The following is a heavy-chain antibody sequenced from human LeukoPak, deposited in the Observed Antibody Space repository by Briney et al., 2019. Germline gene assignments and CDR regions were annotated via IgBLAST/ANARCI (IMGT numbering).Heavy chain of an antibody. D-gene: IGHD6-13*01. CDR3: ARGAHSSSWAQYYYYYGMDV. Sequence: SETLSLTCTVSGGSISGFVWSWIRQPPGEGLDYIGFIYDTGTPTNYNPLLKSRVTLSVDTSKNQFSLNLKSVTAADTAVYYCARGAHSSSWAQYYYYYGMDVWGQGTTVTVSS. CDR2: IYDTGTPT. J-gene: IGHJ6*02. CDR1: GGSISGFV. V-gene: IGHV4-59*08.